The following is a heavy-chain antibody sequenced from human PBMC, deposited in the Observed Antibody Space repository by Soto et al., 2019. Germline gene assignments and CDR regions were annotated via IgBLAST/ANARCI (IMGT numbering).Heavy chain of an antibody. Sequence: QITLKESGPTLVKPTQTLTLTCTFSGFSLSTSGVGMGWIRQPPGKALEWLALIYWDDDKRYSPSLKSRLTITNDTSKNQVVLTMTNMDPVDTATYYCARHTTTDGYFDYWGQGTLVTVSS. CDR2: IYWDDDK. J-gene: IGHJ4*02. V-gene: IGHV2-5*02. CDR3: ARHTTTDGYFDY. CDR1: GFSLSTSGVG. D-gene: IGHD4-17*01.